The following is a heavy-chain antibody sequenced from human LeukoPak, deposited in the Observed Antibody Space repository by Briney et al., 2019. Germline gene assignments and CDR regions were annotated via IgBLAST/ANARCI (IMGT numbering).Heavy chain of an antibody. CDR3: ARGGSNYVRPYFDY. V-gene: IGHV1-18*01. CDR2: ISAYNGNT. Sequence: GASVKVSCKASGYTFTSYGISWVRQAPGQGLEWMGWISAYNGNTNYAQKLQGRVTVTTDTSTSTTYMELRSLRSDDTAVYYCARGGSNYVRPYFDYWGQGTLVTVSS. J-gene: IGHJ4*02. CDR1: GYTFTSYG. D-gene: IGHD4-11*01.